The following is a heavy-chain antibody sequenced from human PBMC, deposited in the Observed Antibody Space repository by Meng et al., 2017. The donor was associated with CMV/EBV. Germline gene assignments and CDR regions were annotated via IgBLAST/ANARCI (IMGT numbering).Heavy chain of an antibody. J-gene: IGHJ4*02. CDR1: GGSFSGYY. V-gene: IGHV4-34*01. CDR3: AGGIAAAGTRYFDY. Sequence: QVQLQQWGAGLLKPSETLSLTCAVYGGSFSGYYWSWIRQPPGKGLEWIVEINHSGSTNYNPSLKSRVTISVDTSKNQFSLKLSSVTAADTAVYYCAGGIAAAGTRYFDYWGQGTLVTVSS. CDR2: INHSGST. D-gene: IGHD6-13*01.